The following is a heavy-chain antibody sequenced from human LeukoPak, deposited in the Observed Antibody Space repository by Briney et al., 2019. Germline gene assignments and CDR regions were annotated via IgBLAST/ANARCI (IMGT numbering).Heavy chain of an antibody. Sequence: GGSLRLSCTASGFNLSGYYMQWIRQAPGKRLEWLSYISRSGAFETYAESVKGRFTISRDNSKQTVSLQVTRLRDEDAALYYCARAPRDCRPVCFTGYCDIWGRGTLVTVSS. CDR1: GFNLSGYY. CDR3: ARAPRDCRPVCFTGYCDI. D-gene: IGHD6-6*01. CDR2: ISRSGAFE. J-gene: IGHJ4*02. V-gene: IGHV3-11*01.